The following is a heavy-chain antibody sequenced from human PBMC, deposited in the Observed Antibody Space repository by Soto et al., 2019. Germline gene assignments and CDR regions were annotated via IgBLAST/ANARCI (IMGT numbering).Heavy chain of an antibody. CDR3: AKGNTAFDY. J-gene: IGHJ4*02. CDR1: GFTFSSYS. D-gene: IGHD5-18*01. CDR2: ISGSGVST. V-gene: IGHV3-23*01. Sequence: SGGSLRLSCAACGFTFSSYSISWVRQAPWKGLEWVSAISGSGVSTYYADSVKGLFTISRDNSKNTLYLQMNSLRAEDTAVYYCAKGNTAFDYWGERILFAVSS.